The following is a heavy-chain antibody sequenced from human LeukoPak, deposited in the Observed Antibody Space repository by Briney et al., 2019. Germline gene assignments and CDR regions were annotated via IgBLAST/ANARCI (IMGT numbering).Heavy chain of an antibody. CDR3: ARGRRRSSGWSFDY. CDR2: INHSGST. CDR1: GGSFSGYY. Sequence: PSETLSLTCAVYGGSFSGYYWSWIRQTPGKGLEWIGEINHSGSTNYNPSLKSRVTISGDTSKNQFSLNLSSVTAADTAVYYCARGRRRSSGWSFDYWGQGTLVTVSS. J-gene: IGHJ4*02. D-gene: IGHD6-19*01. V-gene: IGHV4-34*01.